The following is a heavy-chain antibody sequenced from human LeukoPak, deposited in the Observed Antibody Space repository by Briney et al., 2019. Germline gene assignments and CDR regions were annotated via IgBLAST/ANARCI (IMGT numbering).Heavy chain of an antibody. CDR2: ISSSSSTI. CDR3: ARFGGRRVYCSSTSCYWYYYMDV. CDR1: GFTFSSYS. V-gene: IGHV3-48*01. Sequence: GGSLRLSCAASGFTFSSYSMNWVRQAPGKGLEWVSYISSSSSTIYYADSVKGRFTFSRDNAKNSLYLQMNSLRAEDTAVYYCARFGGRRVYCSSTSCYWYYYMDVWGKGPRVTVPS. J-gene: IGHJ6*03. D-gene: IGHD2-2*01.